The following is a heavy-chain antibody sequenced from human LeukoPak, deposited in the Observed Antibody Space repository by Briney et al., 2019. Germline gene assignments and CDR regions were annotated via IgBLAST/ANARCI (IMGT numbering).Heavy chain of an antibody. D-gene: IGHD5-24*01. J-gene: IGHJ4*02. CDR2: ISNSDNST. V-gene: IGHV3-23*01. CDR3: ARELRDGSYFDY. Sequence: GGSLRLSCAASGFSFSIHDMTWVRQAPGKGLEWVSTISNSDNSTYYADSVKGRFTFSRDNSKNTLYLQMNSLRAEDTAVYYCARELRDGSYFDYWGQGTLVTVSS. CDR1: GFSFSIHD.